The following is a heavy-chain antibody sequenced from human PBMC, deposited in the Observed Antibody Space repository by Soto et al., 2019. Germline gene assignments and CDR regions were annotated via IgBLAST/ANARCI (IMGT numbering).Heavy chain of an antibody. V-gene: IGHV3-23*01. CDR2: ISGSGGGDTS. Sequence: GGSLRLSCAASGFTFSSYAMTWVRQAPGKGLEWVSAISGSGGGDTSYYADSVKGRVTISRDYYKNTLYLQMNSLRAEDTALYYCARVRDSSSWRQVAYDYWGQGILVTVSS. J-gene: IGHJ4*02. D-gene: IGHD6-13*01. CDR1: GFTFSSYA. CDR3: ARVRDSSSWRQVAYDY.